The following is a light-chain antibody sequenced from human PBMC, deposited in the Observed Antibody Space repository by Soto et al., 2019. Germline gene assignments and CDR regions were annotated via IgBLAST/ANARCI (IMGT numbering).Light chain of an antibody. Sequence: QSALTQPASVSGSPGQSITISCTGTSSDVGGYNYGSWYQQHPGKAPKLMIYEVSNRPSGVSKRFSGSKSGNTASLTISGLQAEDEADYYCRSYTSSSTYVFGTGSKVTVL. CDR2: EVS. V-gene: IGLV2-14*01. J-gene: IGLJ1*01. CDR1: SSDVGGYNY. CDR3: RSYTSSSTYV.